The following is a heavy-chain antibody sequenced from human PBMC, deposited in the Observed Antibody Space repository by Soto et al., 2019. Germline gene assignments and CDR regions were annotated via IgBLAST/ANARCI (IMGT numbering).Heavy chain of an antibody. CDR3: ARDSLYYYGSGRQSYYYYGMDV. CDR1: GGSISSGDYY. J-gene: IGHJ6*02. CDR2: IYYSGST. D-gene: IGHD3-10*01. Sequence: PSETLSLTCTVSGGSISSGDYYWSWIRQPPGKGLEWIGYIYYSGSTYYNPSLKSRVTISVDTSKNQFSLKLSSVTAADTAVYYCARDSLYYYGSGRQSYYYYGMDVWGQGTTVTVSS. V-gene: IGHV4-30-4*01.